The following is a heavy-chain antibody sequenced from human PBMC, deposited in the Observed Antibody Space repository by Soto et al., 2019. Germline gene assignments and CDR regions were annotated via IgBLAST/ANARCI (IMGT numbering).Heavy chain of an antibody. V-gene: IGHV3-74*01. CDR1: GFTFRSYF. CDR3: ARENLYSMEV. Sequence: EVQLVESGGGSVQPGGSLRLSCAASGFTFRSYFMAWVRQAPGKGLVLVSQVTGDGSTTNYADSVRGRFTISRDNAKNTLDLQMNSLWDEDTAIYYCARENLYSMEVWGQGTTVTVSS. J-gene: IGHJ6*02. CDR2: VTGDGSTT. D-gene: IGHD1-20*01.